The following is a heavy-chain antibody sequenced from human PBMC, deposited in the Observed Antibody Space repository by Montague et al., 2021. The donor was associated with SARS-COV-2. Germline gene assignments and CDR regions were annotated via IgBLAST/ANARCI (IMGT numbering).Heavy chain of an antibody. CDR1: GGSLGGYY. CDR2: INHSANT. Sequence: SETLSLTCAVRGGSLGGYYWGWIRQPPGKGLEWIGEINHSANTKYNPSLKSPVTISIDTSKNQFSLKMTSVTAADAATYYCASGIYPSGSYYNRYYYGLDIWGPGTPVIVSS. V-gene: IGHV4-34*01. CDR3: ASGIYPSGSYYNRYYYGLDI. D-gene: IGHD3-10*01. J-gene: IGHJ6*02.